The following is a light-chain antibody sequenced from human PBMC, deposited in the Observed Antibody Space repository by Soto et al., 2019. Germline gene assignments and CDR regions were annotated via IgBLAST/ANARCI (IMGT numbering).Light chain of an antibody. CDR1: QSVSSSY. CDR3: QQYGSSPLYT. V-gene: IGKV3-20*01. J-gene: IGKJ2*01. Sequence: EMVWTQSPGTLSLSPGERATLSCRASQSVSSSYLAWYQQKPGQAPRLLIYGASSRATGIPDRFSGSGSGTDFTLTISRLEPEDFAVYYCQQYGSSPLYTFGQGTKLEIK. CDR2: GAS.